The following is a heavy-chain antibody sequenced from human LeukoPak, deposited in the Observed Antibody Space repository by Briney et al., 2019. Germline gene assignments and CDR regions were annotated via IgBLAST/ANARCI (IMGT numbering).Heavy chain of an antibody. CDR2: IHYSGST. V-gene: IGHV4-39*01. D-gene: IGHD6-19*01. Sequence: SETLSLTCTVSGDSISSSAYYWGWIRQPPGKGLEWIGNIHYSGSTNYNASLKSRVTISIDTSKNQFSLVLRSVTAADTAVYYCAKRGPGTGWSFDYWGQGILITVSS. CDR1: GDSISSSAYY. CDR3: AKRGPGTGWSFDY. J-gene: IGHJ4*02.